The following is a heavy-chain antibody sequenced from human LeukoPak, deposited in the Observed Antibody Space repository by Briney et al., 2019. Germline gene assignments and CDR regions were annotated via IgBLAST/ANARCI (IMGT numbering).Heavy chain of an antibody. J-gene: IGHJ5*02. CDR1: GGSISSGGYY. CDR3: ARPLGYCSSSSCPQPWFDP. D-gene: IGHD2-2*01. Sequence: SETLSLTCTVSGGSISSGGYYWSWIRQPPGKGLEWIGEINHRGSTNYNPSLKSRVTISVDTSKNQFSLKLSSVIAADTAVYYCARPLGYCSSSSCPQPWFDPWGQGTLVTVSS. V-gene: IGHV4-39*07. CDR2: INHRGST.